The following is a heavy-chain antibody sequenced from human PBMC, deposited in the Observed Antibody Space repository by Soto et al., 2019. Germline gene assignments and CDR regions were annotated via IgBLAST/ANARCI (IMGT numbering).Heavy chain of an antibody. CDR1: GFTFSSYG. D-gene: IGHD3-9*01. V-gene: IGHV3-33*01. Sequence: GGSLRLSCAASGFTFSSYGMHWVRQAPGKGLEWVAVIWYDGSNKYYADSVKGRFTISRDNSKNTLYLQMNSLRAEDTAGYYCARGGGYDILTGYYLTPDAFDIWGQGTMVTVSS. CDR2: IWYDGSNK. CDR3: ARGGGYDILTGYYLTPDAFDI. J-gene: IGHJ3*02.